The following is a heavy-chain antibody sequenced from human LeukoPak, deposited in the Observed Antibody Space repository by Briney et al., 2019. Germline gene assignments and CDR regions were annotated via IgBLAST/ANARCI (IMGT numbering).Heavy chain of an antibody. D-gene: IGHD3-22*01. Sequence: PSETLSLTCTVSGGSISSGGYYWSWIRQPPGKGLEWIGYIYHSGSTYYNPSLKSRVTISVDRSKNQFSLKLSSVTAADTAVYYCARPYDSSGYDAFDIWGQGTMVTVSS. J-gene: IGHJ3*02. CDR2: IYHSGST. CDR1: GGSISSGGYY. CDR3: ARPYDSSGYDAFDI. V-gene: IGHV4-30-2*01.